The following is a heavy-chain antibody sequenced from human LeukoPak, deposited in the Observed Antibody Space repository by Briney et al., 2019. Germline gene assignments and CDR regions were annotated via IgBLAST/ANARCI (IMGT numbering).Heavy chain of an antibody. Sequence: GGSLRLSCVASGFTFSTYGMHWVRQAPGKGLEWVALIWFDGSNEYYLDSVKGRFTISRDNSQHTLYLQMTNLRPEDTAVYYCDRDRDGCSYRHDAFRFWGQGTMVTVSS. D-gene: IGHD5-18*01. CDR2: IWFDGSNE. CDR1: GFTFSTYG. J-gene: IGHJ3*01. V-gene: IGHV3-33*01. CDR3: DRDRDGCSYRHDAFRF.